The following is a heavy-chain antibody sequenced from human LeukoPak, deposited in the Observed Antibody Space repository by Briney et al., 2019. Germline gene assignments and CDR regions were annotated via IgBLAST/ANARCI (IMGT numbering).Heavy chain of an antibody. CDR3: AGDSAYSASNY. V-gene: IGHV3-66*01. Sequence: GGSLSLSCTASGSTVSSNSMSWVRQVPGKGLEWVSLLYSGGGTSYADSVKGRFTISRDNSKNTLYLQMNSLRAEDTAVYYCAGDSAYSASNYWGQGTLVTVSS. J-gene: IGHJ4*02. CDR1: GSTVSSNS. CDR2: LYSGGGT. D-gene: IGHD2-21*01.